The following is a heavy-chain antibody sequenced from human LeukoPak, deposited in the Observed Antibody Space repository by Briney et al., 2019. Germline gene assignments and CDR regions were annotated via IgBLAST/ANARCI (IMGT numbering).Heavy chain of an antibody. CDR1: GFTFSDYY. V-gene: IGHV3-11*04. CDR2: ISSSGSTI. J-gene: IGHJ6*03. CDR3: ARMPPYGSGSYYNPLNYYYYYMDV. D-gene: IGHD3-10*01. Sequence: GGSLRLSCAASGFTFSDYYMSWIRQAPGKGLEWVSYISSSGSTIYYADSVKGRFTISRDNAKNSLYLQMNSLRAEDTAVYHCARMPPYGSGSYYNPLNYYYYYMDVWGKGTTVTVSS.